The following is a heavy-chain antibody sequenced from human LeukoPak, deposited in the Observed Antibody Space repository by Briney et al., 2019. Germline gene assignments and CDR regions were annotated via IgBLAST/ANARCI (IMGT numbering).Heavy chain of an antibody. CDR2: ISSSSSYI. V-gene: IGHV3-21*01. Sequence: GGSLRLSCAASGFTFSSYSMNWVRQAPGKGLEWVSSISSSSSYIYYADSVKGRFTISRDNAKNSLYLQMNSLRAEDTAVYYCARDHYYGSGSYQYYHYYMDAWGKGTTVTISS. CDR3: ARDHYYGSGSYQYYHYYMDA. D-gene: IGHD3-10*01. J-gene: IGHJ6*03. CDR1: GFTFSSYS.